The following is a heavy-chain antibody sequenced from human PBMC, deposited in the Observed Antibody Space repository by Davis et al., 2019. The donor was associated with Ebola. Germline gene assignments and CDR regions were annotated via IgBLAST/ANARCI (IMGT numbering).Heavy chain of an antibody. CDR3: ARDVRFGELSILFDP. V-gene: IGHV4-34*01. J-gene: IGHJ5*02. CDR2: INHSGST. D-gene: IGHD3-10*01. Sequence: SETLSLTCAVYGGSFSGYYWSWIRQPPGKGLEWIGEINHSGSTNYNPSLKSRVTISVDTSKNQFSLKLSSVTAADTAVYYCARDVRFGELSILFDPWGQGTLVTVSS. CDR1: GGSFSGYY.